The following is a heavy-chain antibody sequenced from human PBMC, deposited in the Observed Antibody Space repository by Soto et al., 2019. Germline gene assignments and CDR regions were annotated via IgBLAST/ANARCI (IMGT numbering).Heavy chain of an antibody. CDR3: AKDNYYDSSGYFDY. CDR1: GFTFSSYA. D-gene: IGHD3-22*01. CDR2: ISGSGGST. J-gene: IGHJ4*02. Sequence: PGGSLRLSCAASGFTFSSYAMSWVRQAPGKGLEWVSAISGSGGSTYYADSVKGRFTISRDNSKNTLYLQMNSLRAEDTAVYYYAKDNYYDSSGYFDYWGQGTLVTVSS. V-gene: IGHV3-23*01.